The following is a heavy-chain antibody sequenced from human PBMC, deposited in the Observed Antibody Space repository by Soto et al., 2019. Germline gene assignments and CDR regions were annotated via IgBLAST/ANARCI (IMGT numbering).Heavy chain of an antibody. CDR3: ARTPETRDWLDP. Sequence: PSETLSLTCSDSGAPVSSYYWSWVRQPPGKGLEWIGYIYYIGAYNYNPSLKSRVTISVDTSKNQFSLKLTSVTAADTAVYYCARTPETRDWLDPWGQGTMVTVS. D-gene: IGHD1-7*01. CDR1: GAPVSSYY. V-gene: IGHV4-59*02. CDR2: IYYIGAY. J-gene: IGHJ5*02.